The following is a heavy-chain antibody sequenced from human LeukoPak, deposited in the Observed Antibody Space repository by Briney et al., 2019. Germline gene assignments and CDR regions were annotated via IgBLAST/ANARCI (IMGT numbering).Heavy chain of an antibody. CDR3: ARSTGGSDYYDSSGYFGY. D-gene: IGHD3-22*01. V-gene: IGHV1-2*02. CDR2: INPNSGGT. J-gene: IGHJ4*02. CDR1: GNTFTGYY. Sequence: ASVKVSCKASGNTFTGYYMHWVRQAPGQGLEWMGWINPNSGGTNYAQKFQGRVTMTRDTSISTAYMELSRLRSDDTAVYYCARSTGGSDYYDSSGYFGYWGQGTLVTVSS.